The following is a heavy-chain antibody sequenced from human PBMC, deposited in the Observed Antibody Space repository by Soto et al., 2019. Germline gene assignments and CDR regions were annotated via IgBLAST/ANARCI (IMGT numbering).Heavy chain of an antibody. CDR1: GYTFTSYG. CDR2: ISAYNGNT. J-gene: IGHJ6*02. CDR3: ARDQHIAVAVTRDYYYYYGMDV. D-gene: IGHD6-19*01. V-gene: IGHV1-18*04. Sequence: ASVKVSCKASGYTFTSYGISWVRQAPGQGLEWMGWISAYNGNTNYAQKLQGRVTMTTDTSTSTAYMELRSLRSDDTAVYYWARDQHIAVAVTRDYYYYYGMDVWGQGTTVTVSS.